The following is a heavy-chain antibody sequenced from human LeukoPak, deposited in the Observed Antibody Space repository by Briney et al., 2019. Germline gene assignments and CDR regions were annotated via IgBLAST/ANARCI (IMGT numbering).Heavy chain of an antibody. Sequence: GSSLRLSCEASGFSFSTFGMHWVRQAPGKGLEWVSGISWNSGSIGYADSVKGRFTISRDNAKNSLYLQMNSLRAEDTALYYCAKDFKTRRRYYYDSSGFDYWGQGTLVTVSS. V-gene: IGHV3-9*01. D-gene: IGHD3-22*01. CDR2: ISWNSGSI. J-gene: IGHJ4*02. CDR1: GFSFSTFG. CDR3: AKDFKTRRRYYYDSSGFDY.